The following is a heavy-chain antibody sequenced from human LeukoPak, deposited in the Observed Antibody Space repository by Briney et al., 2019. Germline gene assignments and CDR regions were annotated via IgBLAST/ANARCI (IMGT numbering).Heavy chain of an antibody. D-gene: IGHD2-21*02. V-gene: IGHV1-2*02. Sequence: ASVKVSCKASGYTFTDYYLHWVRQAPGQGLEWMGWLNPTSGATNYAQEFQGRVTMTRDTSISTAYMELSRLTSDDTAVYYCGGGAVTGFDYWGQGTLVTVSS. CDR3: GGGAVTGFDY. J-gene: IGHJ4*02. CDR1: GYTFTDYY. CDR2: LNPTSGAT.